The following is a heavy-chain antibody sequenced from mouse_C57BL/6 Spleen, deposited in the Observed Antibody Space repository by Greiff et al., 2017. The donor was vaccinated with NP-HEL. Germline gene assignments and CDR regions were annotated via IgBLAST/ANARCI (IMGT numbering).Heavy chain of an antibody. CDR3: ARPYDYGGAMDY. CDR2: ISSGSSTI. CDR1: GFTFSDYG. J-gene: IGHJ4*01. D-gene: IGHD2-4*01. V-gene: IGHV5-17*01. Sequence: EVQVVESGGGLVKPGGSLKLSCAASGFTFSDYGMHWVRQAPEKGLEWVAYISSGSSTIYYADTVKGRFTISRDNAKNTLFLQMTSLRSEDTAMYYCARPYDYGGAMDYWGQGTSVTVSS.